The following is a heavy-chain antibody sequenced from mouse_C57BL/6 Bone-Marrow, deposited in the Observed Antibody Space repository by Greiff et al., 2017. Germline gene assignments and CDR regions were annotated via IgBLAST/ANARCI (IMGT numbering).Heavy chain of an antibody. CDR1: GFSLTSYG. V-gene: IGHV2-6*01. D-gene: IGHD3-2*02. Sequence: VHLVESGPGLVAPSQSLSISCTVSGFSLTSYGVDWVRQSPGKGLEWLGVIWGVGSTNYNSALNSRLSISKDNSKSQVSLKMNSLPTDDTAMYYCARDSSGYPYYAMDYWGQGTSVTVSS. CDR3: ARDSSGYPYYAMDY. J-gene: IGHJ4*01. CDR2: IWGVGST.